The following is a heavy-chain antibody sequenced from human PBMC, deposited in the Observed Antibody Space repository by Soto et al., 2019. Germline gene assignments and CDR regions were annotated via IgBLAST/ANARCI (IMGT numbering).Heavy chain of an antibody. CDR1: GGPVSGDDLY. D-gene: IGHD5-12*01. V-gene: IGHV4-31*02. CDR2: VYHTGTT. CDR3: ARARDGYNPLDY. Sequence: PSETLSLTCVVSGGPVSGDDLYWSWIRHLPGKGLEWIANVYHTGTTYYNPSLKSRVSMSVDTSQNQFSLILASVTAADTAVYYCARARDGYNPLDYWGQGTRVTVSS. J-gene: IGHJ4*02.